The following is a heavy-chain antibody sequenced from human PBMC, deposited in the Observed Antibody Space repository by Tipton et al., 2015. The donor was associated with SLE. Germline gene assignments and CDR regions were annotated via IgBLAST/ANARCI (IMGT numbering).Heavy chain of an antibody. J-gene: IGHJ6*02. Sequence: QVQLVQSGAEVKRPGASVKVSCKASGYTFTNYGISWVRQAPGQGLEWMGWINTHNGNTNSAQNLQARVTMTTDTSTSTAYMELRSLRSDDTAMYHCARGEGGSCYEPPCYYYAMDVWGQGTTVTVSS. D-gene: IGHD2-15*01. CDR2: INTHNGNT. V-gene: IGHV1-18*01. CDR3: ARGEGGSCYEPPCYYYAMDV. CDR1: GYTFTNYG.